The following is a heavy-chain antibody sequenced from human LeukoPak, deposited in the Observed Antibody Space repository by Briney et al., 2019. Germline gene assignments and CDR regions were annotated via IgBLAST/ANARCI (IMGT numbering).Heavy chain of an antibody. CDR2: IIPILGIA. CDR1: GGTFSSYA. V-gene: IGHV1-69*04. CDR3: ARGYFKAVAGRDWFDP. J-gene: IGHJ5*02. D-gene: IGHD6-19*01. Sequence: ASVKVSCKASGGTFSSYAISWVRQAPGQGLEWMGRIIPILGIANYAQKFQGRVTITADKSTSTAYMELSSLRSEDTAVYYCARGYFKAVAGRDWFDPWGQGTLVTVSS.